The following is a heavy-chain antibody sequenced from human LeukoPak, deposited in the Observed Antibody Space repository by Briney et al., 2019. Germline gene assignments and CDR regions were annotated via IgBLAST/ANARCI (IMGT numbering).Heavy chain of an antibody. D-gene: IGHD3-10*01. J-gene: IGHJ4*02. CDR3: AKDKDYYGSGSYLDY. CDR1: GFTFSSYA. Sequence: PGGSLRLSCAASGFTFSSYAMSWVRQAPGKGLEWVSAISGSGGSTYYADSVKGRFTISRDNSKNTLYLQMSSLRAEDTAVYYCAKDKDYYGSGSYLDYWGQGTLVTVSS. CDR2: ISGSGGST. V-gene: IGHV3-23*01.